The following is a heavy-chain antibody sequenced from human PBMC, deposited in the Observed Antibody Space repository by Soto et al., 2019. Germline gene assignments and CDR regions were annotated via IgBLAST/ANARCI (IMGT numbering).Heavy chain of an antibody. CDR1: GFTFSSYW. V-gene: IGHV3-74*01. J-gene: IGHJ4*02. CDR3: ARAAPRYYYDSSGYSPHY. Sequence: GGSLRLSCAASGFTFSSYWMHWVRQAPGKGLVWVSRINSDGSSTSYADSVKGRFTISRDNATNTLYLQMNSLRAEDTAVYYSARAAPRYYYDSSGYSPHYCGAGSMVAV. CDR2: INSDGSST. D-gene: IGHD3-22*01.